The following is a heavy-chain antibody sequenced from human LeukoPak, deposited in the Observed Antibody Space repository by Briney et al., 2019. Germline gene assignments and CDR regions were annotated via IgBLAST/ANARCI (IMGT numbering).Heavy chain of an antibody. CDR1: GYTFTSYA. CDR2: INAGNGNT. J-gene: IGHJ4*02. V-gene: IGHV1-3*01. CDR3: ARGRRSGYDLYYFDY. Sequence: ASVKVSYKASGYTFTSYAMHWVRQAPGQRLEWMGWINAGNGNTKYSQKFQGRVTITRDTSASTAYMELSSLRSEDTAVYYCARGRRSGYDLYYFDYWGQGTLVTVSS. D-gene: IGHD5-12*01.